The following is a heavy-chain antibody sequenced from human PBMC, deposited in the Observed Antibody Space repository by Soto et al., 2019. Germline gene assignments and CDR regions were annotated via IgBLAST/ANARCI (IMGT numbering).Heavy chain of an antibody. CDR1: GYTFTDYD. Sequence: QVQLVQSGAEVKKPGASVRVYCKASGYTFTDYDINWVRLATGQGLEWMGWMNPSSGYTGYAQKFQGRVTMTWDTSISTAYMELSSLTSADTAVYYCSRFVRHHLPTIDYWGQGALVTVSS. CDR2: MNPSSGYT. D-gene: IGHD1-26*01. J-gene: IGHJ4*02. V-gene: IGHV1-8*01. CDR3: SRFVRHHLPTIDY.